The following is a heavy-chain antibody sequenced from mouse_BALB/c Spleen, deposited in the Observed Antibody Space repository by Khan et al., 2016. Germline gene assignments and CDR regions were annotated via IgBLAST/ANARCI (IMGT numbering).Heavy chain of an antibody. J-gene: IGHJ3*01. V-gene: IGHV3-8*02. D-gene: IGHD4-1*01. CDR1: GDSIPSGY. CDR2: ISYSGGT. CDR3: TRLTGSGVAY. Sequence: EVKLLESGPSLVKPSHTLSLTCSVTGDSIPSGYWNWIRKFSGNKLEYMGYISYSGGTYYNPSHKSRISTTRVSSKNQYYLQLNSVTTEDTSPSYRTRLTGSGVAYWGQGTLVTVAA.